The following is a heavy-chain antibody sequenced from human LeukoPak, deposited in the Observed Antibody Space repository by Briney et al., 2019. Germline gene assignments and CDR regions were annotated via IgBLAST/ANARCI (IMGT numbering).Heavy chain of an antibody. V-gene: IGHV1-2*02. D-gene: IGHD5-18*01. Sequence: ASVKVSCKASEYTFSDFYMHWVRQAPGQGLEWMGWINPSSGATNYAQKFQGRVTMTRDTSISTAYMELTRLTSDDTAVYYCAAWGYKLSFDSWGQGTLLIVSS. CDR3: AAWGYKLSFDS. CDR1: EYTFSDFY. CDR2: INPSSGAT. J-gene: IGHJ4*02.